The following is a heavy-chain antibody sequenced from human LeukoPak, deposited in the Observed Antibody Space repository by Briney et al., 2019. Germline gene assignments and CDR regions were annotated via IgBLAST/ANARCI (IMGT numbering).Heavy chain of an antibody. V-gene: IGHV4-59*10. CDR1: GGSFSGYY. D-gene: IGHD6-19*01. Sequence: PSETLSLTCAVYGGSFSGYYWSWIRQPAGKGLEWIGRIYTSGSTNYNPSLKSRVTMSVDTSKNQFSLKLSSVTAADTAVYYCARGRQWLVLDYWGQGTLVTVSS. CDR3: ARGRQWLVLDY. CDR2: IYTSGST. J-gene: IGHJ4*02.